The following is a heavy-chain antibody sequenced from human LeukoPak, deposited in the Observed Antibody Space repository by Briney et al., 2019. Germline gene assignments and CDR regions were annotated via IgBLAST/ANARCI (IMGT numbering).Heavy chain of an antibody. D-gene: IGHD4-17*01. CDR2: ISSSTSYI. CDR3: ARAGGSTVSHSDY. J-gene: IGHJ4*02. CDR1: GFTFSSYA. V-gene: IGHV3-21*01. Sequence: GGSLRLSCAASGFTFSSYAMSWVRQAPGKGLEWVSSISSSTSYIYYADSVKGRFTISKDKAKNSLYLQMNSLRAEDTAVYYCARAGGSTVSHSDYWGQGTLVTVSS.